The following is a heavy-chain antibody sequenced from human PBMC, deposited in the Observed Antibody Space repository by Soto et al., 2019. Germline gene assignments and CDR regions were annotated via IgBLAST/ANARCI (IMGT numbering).Heavy chain of an antibody. CDR1: GGSISSSSYY. Sequence: PSETLSLTCTVSGGSISSSSYYWGWIRQPPGEGLEWIGSIYYSGSTYYNPSLKSRVTISVDTSKNQFSLKLSSVTAADTAVYYCARSVPAAMDYYYYYGMDVWGQGTTVTVSS. CDR3: ARSVPAAMDYYYYYGMDV. J-gene: IGHJ6*02. D-gene: IGHD2-2*01. CDR2: IYYSGST. V-gene: IGHV4-39*01.